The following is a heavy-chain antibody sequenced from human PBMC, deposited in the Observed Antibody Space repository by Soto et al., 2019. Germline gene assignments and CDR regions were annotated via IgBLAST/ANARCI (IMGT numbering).Heavy chain of an antibody. D-gene: IGHD2-21*02. CDR3: ARPRPFCGGDCPDS. CDR1: GFTFSSYW. Sequence: EVQLVESGGGLVQPGGSLRLSCAASGFTFSSYWMHWVRQAPGKGLVWVSRINSDGSSTSYADSVKGRFTISRDKPKNTMYLQMNDLSAEDTAVYYCARPRPFCGGDCPDSWGQGTLVTVSS. V-gene: IGHV3-74*01. J-gene: IGHJ4*02. CDR2: INSDGSST.